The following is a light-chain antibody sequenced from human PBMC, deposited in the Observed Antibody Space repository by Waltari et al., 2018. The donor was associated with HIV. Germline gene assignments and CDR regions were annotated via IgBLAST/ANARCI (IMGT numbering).Light chain of an antibody. V-gene: IGKV3-15*01. CDR2: AAS. J-gene: IGKJ2*01. Sequence: ETVLTQSPVTLSVSPGERVTLSCRASQSVSGNLVWYQQKPGQAPRLLIYAASSRATDIPARFSGSGSGTDYTHTISNLQSEDSAVYYCQQNIHWPPYTFGQGTKLEIK. CDR3: QQNIHWPPYT. CDR1: QSVSGN.